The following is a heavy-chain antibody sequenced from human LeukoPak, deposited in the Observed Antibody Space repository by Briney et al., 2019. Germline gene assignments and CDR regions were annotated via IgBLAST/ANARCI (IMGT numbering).Heavy chain of an antibody. CDR2: IYPGDSDT. J-gene: IGHJ4*02. CDR1: GYSFTSYW. CDR3: ARASDYYDSSGYSQPYYFDY. Sequence: GESLKFSCKGSGYSFTSYWIGWVRQMPGKGLEWMGIIYPGDSDTRYSPSFQGLVTISADKSISTAYLQWSSLKASDTAMYYCARASDYYDSSGYSQPYYFDYWGQGTLVTVSS. D-gene: IGHD3-22*01. V-gene: IGHV5-51*01.